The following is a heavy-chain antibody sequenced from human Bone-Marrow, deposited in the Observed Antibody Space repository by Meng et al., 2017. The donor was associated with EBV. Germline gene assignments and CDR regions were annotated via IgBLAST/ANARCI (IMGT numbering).Heavy chain of an antibody. CDR3: ARPFPSWQSPRLDPFGA. CDR1: GDSISSFYY. CDR2: VHYTGST. V-gene: IGHV4-39*01. Sequence: LQLLESGPGQVKPSATLSLTCTVSGDSISSFYYWGWIRQPPGRGLEWIGSVHYTGSTYYSPSLKSRVTVSVDTSKNQFSLRLTSVTAADTAVYYCARPFPSWQSPRLDPFGAWGQGTLVTVSS. D-gene: IGHD6-19*01. J-gene: IGHJ5*02.